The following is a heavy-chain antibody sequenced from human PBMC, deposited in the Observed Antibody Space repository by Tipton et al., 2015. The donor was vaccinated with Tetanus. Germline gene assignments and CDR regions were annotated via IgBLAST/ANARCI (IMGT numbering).Heavy chain of an antibody. CDR2: VFYTGIT. Sequence: TLSLTCTVSGGSISSSDYYWAWLRQPPGSGLEWIGSVFYTGITYYNASLSSRLTISVDTSKNQFSLKLSSVYAADTAVYYCARTGPVAGTVRDAFDIWGQGTMVTVSS. D-gene: IGHD6-19*01. J-gene: IGHJ3*02. CDR1: GGSISSSDYY. V-gene: IGHV4-39*01. CDR3: ARTGPVAGTVRDAFDI.